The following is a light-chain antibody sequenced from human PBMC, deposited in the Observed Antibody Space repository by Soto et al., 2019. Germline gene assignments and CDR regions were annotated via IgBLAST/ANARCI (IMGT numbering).Light chain of an antibody. J-gene: IGKJ2*01. CDR3: QQYFSYPYT. CDR2: AAA. CDR1: QDISSY. V-gene: IGKV1-8*01. Sequence: AIRMTQSTSSFSASTGERVTITCRASQDISSYLAWYQQKVGKAPKLLIYAAATLQRGAPSRFSGSGSGTDFTLTISRLQSEDFATYYCQQYFSYPYTFGQGTKLEI.